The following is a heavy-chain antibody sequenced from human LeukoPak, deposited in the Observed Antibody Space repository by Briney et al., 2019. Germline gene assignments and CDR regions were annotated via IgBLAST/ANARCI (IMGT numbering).Heavy chain of an antibody. J-gene: IGHJ5*02. V-gene: IGHV4-38-2*01. CDR2: IYHSGST. CDR3: ARATYCSSTSCYWYDWFDP. Sequence: PSETLSLTCAVSGYSISSGYYWGWIRQPPVKGLEWIGSIYHSGSTYYNPSLKSRVTISVDTSKNQFSLKLSSVTAADTAVYYCARATYCSSTSCYWYDWFDPWGQGTLVTVSS. CDR1: GYSISSGYY. D-gene: IGHD2-2*01.